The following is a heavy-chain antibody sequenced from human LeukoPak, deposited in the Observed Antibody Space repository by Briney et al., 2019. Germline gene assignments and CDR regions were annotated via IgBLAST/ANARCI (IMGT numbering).Heavy chain of an antibody. D-gene: IGHD6-19*01. CDR1: GYTFTSYY. J-gene: IGHJ4*02. Sequence: ASVKVSCKTSGYTFTSYYMHWVRQAPGQGLEWMGIINPSGGDTSFAQKFQGRVTVTRDTSTNTVYMELSSLRSEDTAVYYCARDLGQWHFQSWGQGTLVTVSS. V-gene: IGHV1-46*01. CDR3: ARDLGQWHFQS. CDR2: INPSGGDT.